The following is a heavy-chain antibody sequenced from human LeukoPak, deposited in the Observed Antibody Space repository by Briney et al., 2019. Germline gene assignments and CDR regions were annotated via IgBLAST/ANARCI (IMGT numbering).Heavy chain of an antibody. D-gene: IGHD6-6*01. V-gene: IGHV3-48*02. Sequence: GGSLRLSCAASGFTFSSYSMNWVRQAPGKGVEGVSYISSSSSTIYYADSVKGRFTISRDNAKNSLYLQMNSLRDEDTAVYYCAREGYGYSSSSKFDYWGQGTLVTVSS. J-gene: IGHJ4*02. CDR1: GFTFSSYS. CDR3: AREGYGYSSSSKFDY. CDR2: ISSSSSTI.